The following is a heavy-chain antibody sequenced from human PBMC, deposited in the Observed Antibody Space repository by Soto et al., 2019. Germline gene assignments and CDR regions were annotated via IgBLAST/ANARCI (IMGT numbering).Heavy chain of an antibody. CDR1: GFTFDDYA. J-gene: IGHJ4*02. CDR2: ISWNSGSI. Sequence: RLSCAASGFTFDDYAMHWVRQAPGKGLEWVSGISWNSGSIGYVDSVKGRFTISRDNAKNSLYLQMNSLRAEDTAVYYCARDYSGYDSGDYFDYWGQGTLVTVSS. V-gene: IGHV3-9*01. D-gene: IGHD5-12*01. CDR3: ARDYSGYDSGDYFDY.